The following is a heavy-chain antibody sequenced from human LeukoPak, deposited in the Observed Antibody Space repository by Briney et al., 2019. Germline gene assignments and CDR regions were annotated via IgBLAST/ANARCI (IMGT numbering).Heavy chain of an antibody. CDR3: ARAPQVRYFDWLLTGGLDY. CDR1: GGSISSYY. D-gene: IGHD3-9*01. J-gene: IGHJ4*02. V-gene: IGHV4-59*01. Sequence: PSETLSLTCTVSGGSISSYYWSWIRQPPGKVLEWIGYIYYSGSTNYNPSLKSRVTISVDTSKNQFSLKLSSVTAADTAVYYCARAPQVRYFDWLLTGGLDYWGQGTLVTVSS. CDR2: IYYSGST.